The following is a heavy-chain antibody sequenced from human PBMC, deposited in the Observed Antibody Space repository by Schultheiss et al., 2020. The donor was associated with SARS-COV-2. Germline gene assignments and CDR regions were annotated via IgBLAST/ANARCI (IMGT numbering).Heavy chain of an antibody. CDR2: MNPNSGNT. V-gene: IGHV1-8*01. D-gene: IGHD4-17*01. CDR3: ARRKVGYGDYYFDY. Sequence: ASVKVSCKASGYTFTSYDINWVRQATGQGLEWMGWMNPNSGNTGYAQKFQGRVTMTRNTSISTAYMELSRLRSDDTAVYYCARRKVGYGDYYFDYWGQGTLVTVSS. J-gene: IGHJ4*02. CDR1: GYTFTSYD.